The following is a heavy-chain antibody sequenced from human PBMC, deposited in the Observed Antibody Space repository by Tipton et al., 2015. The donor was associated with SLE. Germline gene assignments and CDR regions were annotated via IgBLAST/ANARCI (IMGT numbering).Heavy chain of an antibody. CDR1: GGSFSGYY. V-gene: IGHV4-34*01. CDR3: ARGNSPFDY. D-gene: IGHD2/OR15-2a*01. Sequence: LRLSCAVYGGSFSGYYWSWIRQPPGKGLEWIGEINHSGSTNYNPSLKSRVTISVDTSKNQFSLKLSSVTAADTAVYYCARGNSPFDYWGQGTLVTVSS. J-gene: IGHJ4*02. CDR2: INHSGST.